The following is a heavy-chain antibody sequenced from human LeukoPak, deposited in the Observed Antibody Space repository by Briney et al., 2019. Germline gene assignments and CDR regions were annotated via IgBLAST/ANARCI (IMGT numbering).Heavy chain of an antibody. CDR1: GGSFSGYY. CDR3: ARHLRVAGTNFYFDY. D-gene: IGHD6-19*01. Sequence: SETLSLTCAVYGGSFSGYYWSWIRQPPGKGLEWIGEINHSGSTNYNPSLKSRVTISVDTSKNQFSLKLSSVTAADTAVYYCARHLRVAGTNFYFDYWGQGTLVTVSS. CDR2: INHSGST. J-gene: IGHJ4*02. V-gene: IGHV4-34*01.